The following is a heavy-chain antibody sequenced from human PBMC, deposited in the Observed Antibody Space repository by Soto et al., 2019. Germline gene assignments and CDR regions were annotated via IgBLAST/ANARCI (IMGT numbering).Heavy chain of an antibody. CDR1: GSSISSHY. CDR2: IYYSGST. CDR3: ARDYYDILTGHTFDY. J-gene: IGHJ4*02. Sequence: SETLSLTCTVSGSSISSHYWSWLRQPPGKGLEWIGYIYYSGSTNYNPSLKSRVTISVDTSKNQFSLKLSSVTAADTAVYYCARDYYDILTGHTFDYWGQGTLVTVSS. D-gene: IGHD3-9*01. V-gene: IGHV4-59*11.